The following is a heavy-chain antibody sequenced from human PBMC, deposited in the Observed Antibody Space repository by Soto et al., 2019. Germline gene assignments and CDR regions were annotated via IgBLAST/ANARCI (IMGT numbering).Heavy chain of an antibody. J-gene: IGHJ5*02. CDR2: IYYSGST. CDR3: ARGRGIVATIDWFDP. Sequence: SETLSLTCTVSAGSISSGDYYWSWIRQPPGKGLEWIGYIYYSGSTYYNPSLKSRVTISGDTSKNQFSLKLSSVTAADTAVYYCARGRGIVATIDWFDPWGQGTLVTVSS. CDR1: AGSISSGDYY. D-gene: IGHD5-12*01. V-gene: IGHV4-30-4*01.